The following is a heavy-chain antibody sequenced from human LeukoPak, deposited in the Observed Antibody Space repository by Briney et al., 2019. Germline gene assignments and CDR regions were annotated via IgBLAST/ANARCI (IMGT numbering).Heavy chain of an antibody. CDR1: GYTFTGYY. CDR3: ARGEFRIVVVPAAIFAFDI. CDR2: INPNSGGT. D-gene: IGHD2-2*01. Sequence: ASVKVSCKASGYTFTGYYMHWVRQAPGQELEWMGWINPNSGGTNYAQKFQGRVTMTRDTSISTAYMELSRLRSDDTAVYYCARGEFRIVVVPAAIFAFDIWGQGTMVTVSS. J-gene: IGHJ3*02. V-gene: IGHV1-2*02.